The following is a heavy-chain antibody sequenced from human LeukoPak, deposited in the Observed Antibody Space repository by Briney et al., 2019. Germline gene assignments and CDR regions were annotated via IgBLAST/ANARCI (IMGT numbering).Heavy chain of an antibody. J-gene: IGHJ4*02. CDR3: AKAVRSMVTGGGYFDS. CDR2: LSGGGDSR. V-gene: IGHV3-23*01. D-gene: IGHD3-10*01. CDR1: GFAFSNYA. Sequence: GGSLRLSCAASGFAFSNYAMSWVRQAPGKGLEWVSSLSGGGDSRYYADSVMGRFTISRDNSRNTLYLQMNSLRAEDTAVYYCAKAVRSMVTGGGYFDSWGQGTLVTVSS.